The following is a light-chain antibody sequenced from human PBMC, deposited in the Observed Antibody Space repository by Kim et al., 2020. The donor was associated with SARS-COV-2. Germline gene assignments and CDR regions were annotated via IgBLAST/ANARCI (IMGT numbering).Light chain of an antibody. CDR3: NSRDSSGNHYV. CDR1: SLRSYY. CDR2: GKN. J-gene: IGLJ1*01. Sequence: SSELTQDPAVSVASGQTVRITCQGDSLRSYYASWYQQKPVQAPVLVIYGKNNRPSGIPDRFSGSSSGNTASLTITGAQAEDEADYYCNSRDSSGNHYVFGTGTKVTVL. V-gene: IGLV3-19*01.